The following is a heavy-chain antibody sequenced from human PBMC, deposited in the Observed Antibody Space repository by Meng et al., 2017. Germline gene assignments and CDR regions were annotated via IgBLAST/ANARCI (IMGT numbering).Heavy chain of an antibody. CDR2: IYHSGST. J-gene: IGHJ4*02. V-gene: IGHV4-4*02. CDR1: GGSHSRSNW. CDR3: ARAGVGYYDSSGPYSY. D-gene: IGHD3-22*01. Sequence: RPESGPGLVKPSGPLSLTFAVPGGSHSRSNWWSWVRQPPGKGLEWIGEIYHSGSTNYNPPLKSRVTISVDKSKNQFSLKLSSVTAADTAVYYCARAGVGYYDSSGPYSYWGQGTLVTVSS.